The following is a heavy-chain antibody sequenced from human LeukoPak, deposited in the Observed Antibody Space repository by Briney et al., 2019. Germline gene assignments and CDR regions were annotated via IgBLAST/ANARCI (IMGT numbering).Heavy chain of an antibody. J-gene: IGHJ4*02. Sequence: GASVKVSCKASGYTFTGYYMHWVRQAPGQGLEWMGWINPNSGGTNYAQKFQGRVTMTRDMSTSTVYMELSSLRSEDTAVYYCARDRGGVVYSGYDYWGQGTLVTVSS. V-gene: IGHV1-2*02. CDR1: GYTFTGYY. CDR2: INPNSGGT. CDR3: ARDRGGVVYSGYDY. D-gene: IGHD5-12*01.